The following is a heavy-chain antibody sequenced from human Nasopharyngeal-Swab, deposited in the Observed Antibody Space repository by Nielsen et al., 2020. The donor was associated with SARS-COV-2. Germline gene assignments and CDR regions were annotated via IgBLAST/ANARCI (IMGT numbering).Heavy chain of an antibody. D-gene: IGHD3-22*01. V-gene: IGHV1-69*06. CDR2: IIPIFGTA. Sequence: WVRQAPGQGLEWMGGIIPIFGTANYAQKFQGRVTITADKSTSTAYMELSSLRSEDTAVYYCARDENYYDSRGYYLVRAAFDIWGQGTMVTVSS. J-gene: IGHJ3*02. CDR3: ARDENYYDSRGYYLVRAAFDI.